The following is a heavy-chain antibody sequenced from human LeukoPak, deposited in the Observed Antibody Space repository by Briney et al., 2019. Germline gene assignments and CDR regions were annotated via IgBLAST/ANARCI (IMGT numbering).Heavy chain of an antibody. Sequence: SGGSLRLSCAVSGLTFSTYSMTWVRQAPGKGLEWVSGISWNSGSIGYADSVKGRFTISRDNAKNSLYLQMNSLRAEDTALYYCAKGMPGSSSFDYWGQGTLVTVSS. CDR1: GLTFSTYS. CDR3: AKGMPGSSSFDY. D-gene: IGHD3-10*01. J-gene: IGHJ4*02. CDR2: ISWNSGSI. V-gene: IGHV3-9*01.